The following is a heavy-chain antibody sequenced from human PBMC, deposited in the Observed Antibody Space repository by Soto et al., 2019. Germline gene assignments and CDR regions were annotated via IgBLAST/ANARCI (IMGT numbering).Heavy chain of an antibody. V-gene: IGHV4-39*01. J-gene: IGHJ6*02. CDR3: ERRNPGTTGGHYYYYYGMDV. D-gene: IGHD1-7*01. Sequence: SETLSLTCTVSGGSISSSSYYWGWIRQPPGKGLEWIGSIYYSGSTYYNPSLKSRVTISVDTSKNQFSLKLSSVTAADTAVYYCERRNPGTTGGHYYYYYGMDVWGQGTTVTVSS. CDR2: IYYSGST. CDR1: GGSISSSSYY.